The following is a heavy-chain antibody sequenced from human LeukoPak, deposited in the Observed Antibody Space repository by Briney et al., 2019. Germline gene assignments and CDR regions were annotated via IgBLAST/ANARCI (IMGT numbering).Heavy chain of an antibody. Sequence: GRSLRLSCAASGFTFSSCAMSWVRQAPGKGLEWVSAISGSGGSTYYADSVKGRFTISRDNSKNTLYLQMDSLRAEDTALYYCAKAPGGQGGQFLGRNDYWGQGTLVTVSS. V-gene: IGHV3-23*01. CDR1: GFTFSSCA. CDR2: ISGSGGST. CDR3: AKAPGGQGGQFLGRNDY. D-gene: IGHD1-14*01. J-gene: IGHJ4*02.